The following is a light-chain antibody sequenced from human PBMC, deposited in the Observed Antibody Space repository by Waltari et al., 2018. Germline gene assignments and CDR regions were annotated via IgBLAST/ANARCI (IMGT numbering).Light chain of an antibody. CDR2: LGS. Sequence: DIVVTQSPLSLPVTPGEPASISCRSNQSLLHNNGYNYLDWILQKPGQPPQLLIYLGSNRASGVPDRFRGSGSGTDFTLQISRVEAEDVGVYYCMQDLRTVWTFGQGTKVEIK. CDR1: QSLLHNNGYNY. V-gene: IGKV2-28*01. CDR3: MQDLRTVWT. J-gene: IGKJ1*01.